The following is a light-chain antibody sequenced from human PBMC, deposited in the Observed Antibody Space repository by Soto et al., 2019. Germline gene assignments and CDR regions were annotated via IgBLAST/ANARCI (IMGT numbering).Light chain of an antibody. CDR3: QHYNNWPVT. J-gene: IGKJ4*01. CDR1: QSVSSN. CDR2: GAS. V-gene: IGKV3-15*01. Sequence: EILMTQSPATLSVSPGERATLSCRASQSVSSNLAWYQQKPGQAPRLLIYGASTRATGIPASFSGSGSGTEFTLTISSLQSEDFAVYYCQHYNNWPVTFGGGTKVEIK.